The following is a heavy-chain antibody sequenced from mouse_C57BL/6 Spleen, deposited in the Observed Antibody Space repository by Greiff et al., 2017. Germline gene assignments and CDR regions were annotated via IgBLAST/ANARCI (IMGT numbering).Heavy chain of an antibody. V-gene: IGHV1-80*01. CDR1: GYAFSSYW. J-gene: IGHJ2*01. CDR2: IYPGDGDT. Sequence: QVQLQQSGAELVKPGASVKISCKASGYAFSSYWMNWVKQRPGKGLEWIGQIYPGDGDTNYNGKFKGKATLTSDKSSSTAYMQLSSLTSEDSAVYFCARRDYYGSSYFDYWGQGTTLTVSS. D-gene: IGHD1-1*01. CDR3: ARRDYYGSSYFDY.